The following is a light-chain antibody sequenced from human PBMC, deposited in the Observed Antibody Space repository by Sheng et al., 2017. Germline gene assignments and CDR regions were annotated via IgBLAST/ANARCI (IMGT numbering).Light chain of an antibody. Sequence: QSVLTQPPSASGTPGQRVTIACSGSSSNVGNNHVYWYQQVPGTAPKLLIHTTNQRPSGVPDRFSGSKSGTSASLAISDLRSEDEANYFCAAWDDSVSGPVVFGGGTKAHRP. V-gene: IGLV1-47*01. J-gene: IGLJ2*01. CDR2: TTN. CDR3: AAWDDSVSGPVV. CDR1: SSNVGNNH.